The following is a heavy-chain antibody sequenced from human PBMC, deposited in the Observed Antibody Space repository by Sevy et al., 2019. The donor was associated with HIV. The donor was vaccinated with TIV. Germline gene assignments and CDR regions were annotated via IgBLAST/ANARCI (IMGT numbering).Heavy chain of an antibody. CDR3: AKEFHNRLIGTRGDAFHM. V-gene: IGHV3-30*18. D-gene: IGHD1-1*01. J-gene: IGHJ3*02. CDR1: GFSFSDYG. CDR2: ISHDGTYK. Sequence: GGSLRLSCAASGFSFSDYGMHWVRQAPGKGLEWVALISHDGTYKYYGDSVKGRFTISRDNSKSTLYLQMTSLGPEDAAVYYCAKEFHNRLIGTRGDAFHMWGQGTVVTVSS.